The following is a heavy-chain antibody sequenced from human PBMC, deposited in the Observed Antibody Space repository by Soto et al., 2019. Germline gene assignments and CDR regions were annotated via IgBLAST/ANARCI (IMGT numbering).Heavy chain of an antibody. J-gene: IGHJ6*02. V-gene: IGHV1-69*13. CDR2: IIPIFGTA. CDR1: GGTFSSYA. D-gene: IGHD5-18*01. CDR3: ARDVATATVYYCYGMDV. Sequence: GASVKVSCKASGGTFSSYAISWVRQAPGQGLEWMGGIIPIFGTANYAQKFQGRVTITADESTSTAYMELSSLRSEDTAVYYCARDVATATVYYCYGMDVWGQGTTVTGSS.